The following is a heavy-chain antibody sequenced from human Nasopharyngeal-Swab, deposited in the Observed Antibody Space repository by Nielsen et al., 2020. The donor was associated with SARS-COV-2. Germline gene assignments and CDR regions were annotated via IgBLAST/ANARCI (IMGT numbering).Heavy chain of an antibody. CDR1: GGTFSSYA. V-gene: IGHV1-69*06. CDR3: ARVEMATMGGQLAYYFDY. CDR2: IIPIFGTA. Sequence: SVKVSCKASGGTFSSYAISWVRQAPGQGLEWMGGIIPIFGTANYAQKFQGRVTITADKSTSTAYMELSSLRSEDTAVYYCARVEMATMGGQLAYYFDYWGQGTLVTVSS. D-gene: IGHD5-24*01. J-gene: IGHJ4*02.